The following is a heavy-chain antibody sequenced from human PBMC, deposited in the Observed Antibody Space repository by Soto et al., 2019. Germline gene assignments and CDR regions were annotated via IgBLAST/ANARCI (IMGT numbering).Heavy chain of an antibody. Sequence: KVYCKASGGTFSSYAISGVRQAPGQGLEWMGGIIPIFGTANYAQKFQGRVTITADESTSTAYMELSSLSSEDTAVYYCARDTSSLPFSAYYCDGMDVWGQGTTVTVSS. J-gene: IGHJ6*02. V-gene: IGHV1-69*01. CDR1: GGTFSSYA. CDR3: ARDTSSLPFSAYYCDGMDV. D-gene: IGHD3-3*01. CDR2: IIPIFGTA.